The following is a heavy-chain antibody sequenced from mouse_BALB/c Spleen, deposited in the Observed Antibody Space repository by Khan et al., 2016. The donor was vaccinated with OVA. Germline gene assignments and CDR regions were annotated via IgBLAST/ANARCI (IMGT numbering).Heavy chain of an antibody. V-gene: IGHV3-8*02. CDR3: ARSTYRYAFAY. Sequence: EVQLQESGPSLVQPSQTLSLTCSVTGDSISSGYWSWIRKFPGNKLEYMGYMISSGYTYYNTSLKSRISITRHTSKNQYYLQLNSVTTEDTATYYCARSTYRYAFAYWGQGTLVTVSA. CDR2: MISSGYT. CDR1: GDSISSGY. J-gene: IGHJ3*01. D-gene: IGHD2-14*01.